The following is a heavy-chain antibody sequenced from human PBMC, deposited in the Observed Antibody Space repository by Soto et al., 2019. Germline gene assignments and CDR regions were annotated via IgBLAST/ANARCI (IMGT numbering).Heavy chain of an antibody. D-gene: IGHD5-18*01. Sequence: QVQLVESGGGVVQPGRSLRLSCAASGFTFSSYGMHWVRQAPGKGLEWVAVISYDGSNKYYADSVKGRFTISSDNSKNTLYLQMNSLRAEDTAVYYCAKVHRGYTYVGVYFDYWGQGALVTVSS. J-gene: IGHJ4*02. V-gene: IGHV3-30*18. CDR2: ISYDGSNK. CDR3: AKVHRGYTYVGVYFDY. CDR1: GFTFSSYG.